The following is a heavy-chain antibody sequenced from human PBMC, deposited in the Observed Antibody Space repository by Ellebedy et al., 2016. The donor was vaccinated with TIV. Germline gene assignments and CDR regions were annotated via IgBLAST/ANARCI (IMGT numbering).Heavy chain of an antibody. V-gene: IGHV5-51*01. D-gene: IGHD1-26*01. J-gene: IGHJ3*01. CDR3: ATQESGLYSENAFDF. CDR2: IYPDDSDV. CDR1: GYRFNDYW. Sequence: PGGSLRLSCKGSGYRFNDYWIGWVRQMPGKGLELMGIIYPDDSDVRYSPSFQGQVTISVDKSITTASLQWSSLKASDTATYYCATQESGLYSENAFDFWGQGTTVTVSS.